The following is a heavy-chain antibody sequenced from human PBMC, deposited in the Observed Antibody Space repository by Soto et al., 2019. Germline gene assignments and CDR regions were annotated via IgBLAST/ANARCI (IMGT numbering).Heavy chain of an antibody. V-gene: IGHV3-21*01. CDR1: GFTFNDYS. CDR3: VRAGHVFDVHYYGMDL. Sequence: PGGSLRLSCEASGFTFNDYSMDWVRHAPEKGLEWVSSISSSGTYIYYADSVKSRFAISRDNANNVMYLQMDTLRAEDTAVYYCVRAGHVFDVHYYGMDLWGQGTTVTVSS. J-gene: IGHJ6*02. D-gene: IGHD6-6*01. CDR2: ISSSGTYI.